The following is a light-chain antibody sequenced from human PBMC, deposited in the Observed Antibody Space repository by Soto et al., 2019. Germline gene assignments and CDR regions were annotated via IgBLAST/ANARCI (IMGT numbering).Light chain of an antibody. Sequence: EIVLTQSPGTLSLSPGERATLSCRASQSVSNNFLAWYQHRPGQAPRLLIYGPSTRATGIPDRFSGSGSGTDFTLTISRLEPEDFAVYYCQQYDSSSSWTFCQVNKVEIK. CDR2: GPS. CDR3: QQYDSSSSWT. CDR1: QSVSNNF. V-gene: IGKV3-20*01. J-gene: IGKJ1*01.